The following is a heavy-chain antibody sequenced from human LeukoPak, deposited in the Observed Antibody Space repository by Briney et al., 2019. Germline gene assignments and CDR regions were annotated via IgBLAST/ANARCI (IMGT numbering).Heavy chain of an antibody. V-gene: IGHV1-18*01. J-gene: IGHJ5*02. CDR1: SYTFTSYG. CDR2: ISAYNGNT. CDR3: ARDPGYYDFWSGYGHRSDNPTAWFDP. Sequence: ASVKVSCKASSYTFTSYGISWVRQAPGQGLEWMGWISAYNGNTNYAQKLQGRVTMTTDTSTSTAYMELRSLRSDDTAVYYCARDPGYYDFWSGYGHRSDNPTAWFDPWGQGTLVTVSS. D-gene: IGHD3-3*01.